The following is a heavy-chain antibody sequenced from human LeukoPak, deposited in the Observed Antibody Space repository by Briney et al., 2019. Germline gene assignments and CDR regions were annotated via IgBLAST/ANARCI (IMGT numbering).Heavy chain of an antibody. Sequence: VASVKVSSKASGYTFTGYYMHWVRQAPGQGLEWMGWINPNSGGTNYAQKFQGRVTMTRDTSISTAYMELSRLRSDDTAVYYCARDPSTTVTTSSNWFDPWGQGTLVTVSS. J-gene: IGHJ5*02. D-gene: IGHD4-11*01. CDR3: ARDPSTTVTTSSNWFDP. CDR2: INPNSGGT. V-gene: IGHV1-2*02. CDR1: GYTFTGYY.